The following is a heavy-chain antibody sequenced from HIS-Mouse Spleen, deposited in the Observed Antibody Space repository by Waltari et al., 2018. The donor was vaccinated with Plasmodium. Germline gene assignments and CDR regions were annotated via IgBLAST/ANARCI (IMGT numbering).Heavy chain of an antibody. J-gene: IGHJ1*01. CDR2: INPNSGGT. Sequence: QVQLVQSGAEVKKPGASVKVSCKASGYTFTGSYMHWVRQAPGQGPEWMGWINPNSGGTNYAQKFQGRVTMTRDTSISTAYMELSRLRSDDTAVYYCARVLGYKAAAGTFVEYFQHWGQGTLVTVSS. V-gene: IGHV1-2*02. CDR3: ARVLGYKAAAGTFVEYFQH. CDR1: GYTFTGSY. D-gene: IGHD6-13*01.